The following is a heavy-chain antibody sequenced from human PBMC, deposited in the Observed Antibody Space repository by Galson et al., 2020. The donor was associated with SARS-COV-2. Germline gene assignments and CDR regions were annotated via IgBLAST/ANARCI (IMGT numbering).Heavy chain of an antibody. D-gene: IGHD3-16*01. CDR3: AREGYDYVWGSYLGDY. CDR2: IWYAGSNK. CDR1: GFTFSSYG. Sequence: QLGESLKISCAASGFTFSSYGMHWVRQAPGKGLEWVAVIWYAGSNKYYADSVKGRFTISRDNSKNTLYLQMNSLRAEDTAVYYCAREGYDYVWGSYLGDYWGQGTLVTVSS. J-gene: IGHJ4*02. V-gene: IGHV3-33*01.